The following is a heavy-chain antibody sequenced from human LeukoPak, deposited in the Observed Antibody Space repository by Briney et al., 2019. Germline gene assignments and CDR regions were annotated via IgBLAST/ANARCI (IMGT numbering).Heavy chain of an antibody. J-gene: IGHJ4*02. D-gene: IGHD6-13*01. Sequence: PSQTLSLTCTVSGGSISSDSYYWSWIRQPAGKGLEWIGRIYSSGSTNYNPSLKSRVTISVDRSQNQFSLRLSSVTAADTAAYYCARSSIIAAAGFDYWGQGTLVTVSS. CDR3: ARSSIIAAAGFDY. CDR2: IYSSGST. V-gene: IGHV4-61*02. CDR1: GGSISSDSYY.